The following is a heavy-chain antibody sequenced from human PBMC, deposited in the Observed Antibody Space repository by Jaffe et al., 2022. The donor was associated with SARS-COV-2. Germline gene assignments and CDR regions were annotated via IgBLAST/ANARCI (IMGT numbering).Heavy chain of an antibody. CDR1: GFSLSNARMG. V-gene: IGHV2-26*01. D-gene: IGHD6-13*01. J-gene: IGHJ5*02. Sequence: QVTLKESGPVLVKPTETLTLTCTVSGFSLSNARMGVSWIRQPPGKALEWLAHIFSNDEKSYSTSLKSRLTISKDTSKSQVVLTMTNMDPVDTATYYCARIHLGGYSSSWYPRKNWFDPWGQGTLVTVSS. CDR2: IFSNDEK. CDR3: ARIHLGGYSSSWYPRKNWFDP.